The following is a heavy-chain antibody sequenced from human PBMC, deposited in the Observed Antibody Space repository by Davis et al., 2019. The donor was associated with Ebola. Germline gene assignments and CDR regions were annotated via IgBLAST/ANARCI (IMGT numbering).Heavy chain of an antibody. V-gene: IGHV3-7*03. CDR2: IKQDGSEK. CDR1: GFSVSNSY. J-gene: IGHJ6*02. CDR3: ARVREYSSSSYYYYYGMDV. D-gene: IGHD6-13*01. Sequence: GESLKISCAASGFSVSNSYMSWVRQAPGKGLEWVANIKQDGSEKYYVDSVKGRFTISRDNAKNSLYLQMNSLRAEDTAVYYCARVREYSSSSYYYYYGMDVWGQGTTVTVSS.